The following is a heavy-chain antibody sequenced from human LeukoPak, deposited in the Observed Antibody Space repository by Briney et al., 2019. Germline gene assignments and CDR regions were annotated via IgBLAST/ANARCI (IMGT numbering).Heavy chain of an antibody. V-gene: IGHV1-18*01. J-gene: IGHJ4*02. D-gene: IGHD2-15*01. Sequence: ASVKVSCTASGYTFNTFGITWVRQAPGQGLEWMGWINTYTGNTNYAQNLQGRVTMTTDTSTSTAYMELRSLTSDDTAVYYCARLGSDCGGGNCYWGQGTLVTVSS. CDR3: ARLGSDCGGGNCY. CDR2: INTYTGNT. CDR1: GYTFNTFG.